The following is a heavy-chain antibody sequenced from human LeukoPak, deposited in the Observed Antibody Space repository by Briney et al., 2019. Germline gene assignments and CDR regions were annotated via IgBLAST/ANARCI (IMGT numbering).Heavy chain of an antibody. V-gene: IGHV1-18*01. CDR2: ISGYNGYT. D-gene: IGHD3-22*01. J-gene: IGHJ5*02. CDR1: GYTFTSYG. Sequence: ASVKVSCKASGYTFTSYGISWVRQAPGQGLEWMGWISGYNGYTHYAHNLQGRVTMTTDTSTSTPYMELRSLRSDDTAVYYCARGEARYSSGYYPSWFDPWGQGTLVTVSS. CDR3: ARGEARYSSGYYPSWFDP.